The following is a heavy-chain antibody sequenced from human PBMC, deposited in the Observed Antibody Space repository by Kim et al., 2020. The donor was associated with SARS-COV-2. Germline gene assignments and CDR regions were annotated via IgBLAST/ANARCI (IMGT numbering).Heavy chain of an antibody. D-gene: IGHD3-10*01. CDR2: INPSGGNT. Sequence: ASVKVSCKASGYTFTTYYIHWIRQAPGQGLEWMGIINPSGGNTTYAQKFQGRVTMTRDTSTSTVYLELGSLTSEDTAVFYCARVGSGSSPLDYWGQGTLVTVSS. CDR1: GYTFTTYY. V-gene: IGHV1-46*01. CDR3: ARVGSGSSPLDY. J-gene: IGHJ4*02.